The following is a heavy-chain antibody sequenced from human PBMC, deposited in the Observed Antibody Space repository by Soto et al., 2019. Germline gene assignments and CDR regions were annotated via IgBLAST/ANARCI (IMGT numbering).Heavy chain of an antibody. Sequence: QVQLVQSGAEEKKPGSSVKVSCKASGGTFSSYAISWVRQAPGQGLEWMGGIIPIFGTANYAQKFQGRVTMTADESTSTAYMVLGSLRSEDTAVYYCARGDDFWSGYYSAFDIWGQGTMVTVSS. CDR3: ARGDDFWSGYYSAFDI. J-gene: IGHJ3*02. D-gene: IGHD3-3*01. CDR1: GGTFSSYA. V-gene: IGHV1-69*01. CDR2: IIPIFGTA.